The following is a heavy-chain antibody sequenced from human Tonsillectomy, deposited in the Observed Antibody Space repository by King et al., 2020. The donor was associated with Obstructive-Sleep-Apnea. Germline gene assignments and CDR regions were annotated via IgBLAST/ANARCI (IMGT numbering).Heavy chain of an antibody. D-gene: IGHD2-15*01. Sequence: VQLVESGGGVVQPGGSLRLSCAASGFTFSSYGMHWVRQAPGKGLEWVAFIRYDGSKKYYADPVKGRFTISRDNSKNTLYLQMNSLRAEDTAVYYWAKDLLVGGGSLGAGWDYYYGMDVWGQGTTVTVSS. CDR3: AKDLLVGGGSLGAGWDYYYGMDV. J-gene: IGHJ6*02. CDR1: GFTFSSYG. CDR2: IRYDGSKK. V-gene: IGHV3-30*02.